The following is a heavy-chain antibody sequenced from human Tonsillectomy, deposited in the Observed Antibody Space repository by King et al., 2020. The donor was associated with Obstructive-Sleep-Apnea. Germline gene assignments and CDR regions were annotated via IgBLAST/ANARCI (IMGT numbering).Heavy chain of an antibody. D-gene: IGHD2-15*01. V-gene: IGHV4-39*07. CDR1: GGSISSSSYY. CDR3: ARDIVVVVAARNEMGFDY. CDR2: IYYSGSP. Sequence: LQLQESGPGLVKPSETLSLTCTVSGGSISSSSYYWGWIRQPPGKGLEWIGSIYYSGSPYYNPSLKSRVTISVDTSKNQFSLKLSSVTAADTAVYYCARDIVVVVAARNEMGFDYWGQGTLVTVSS. J-gene: IGHJ4*02.